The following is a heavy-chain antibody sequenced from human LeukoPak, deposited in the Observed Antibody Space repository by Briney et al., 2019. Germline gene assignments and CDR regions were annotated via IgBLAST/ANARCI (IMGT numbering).Heavy chain of an antibody. Sequence: PGGSLRLSCAASGFTFSSYAMSWVRQAPGKGLEWVSAISGSGGSTYYADSVKGRFTISRDNSKNTLYLQMNSLRAEDTAVYYCAKDFDYVWGSYRYDYFDYWGQGTLVTVYS. CDR2: ISGSGGST. J-gene: IGHJ4*02. CDR1: GFTFSSYA. CDR3: AKDFDYVWGSYRYDYFDY. D-gene: IGHD3-16*02. V-gene: IGHV3-23*01.